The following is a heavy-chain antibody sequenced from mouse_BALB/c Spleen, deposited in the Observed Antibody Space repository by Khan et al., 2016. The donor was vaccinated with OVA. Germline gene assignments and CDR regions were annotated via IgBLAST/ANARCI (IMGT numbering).Heavy chain of an antibody. V-gene: IGHV1S81*02. CDR1: GYTFTSYW. J-gene: IGHJ2*01. Sequence: VQLKQSGAELVKAGASVKMSCKASGYTFTSYWMHWVKQRLGQGLEWFAETNPTNGRTYYNEKFKSKATLTVHQSSSPAYMLLSGPTFEDSAVYYCARIKKIVATYFDYWGQGTTLTVSS. CDR2: TNPTNGRT. CDR3: ARIKKIVATYFDY. D-gene: IGHD1-1*01.